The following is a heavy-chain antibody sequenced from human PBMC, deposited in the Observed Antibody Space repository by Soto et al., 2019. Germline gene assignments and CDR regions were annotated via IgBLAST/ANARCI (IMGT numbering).Heavy chain of an antibody. Sequence: QVQLQQWGAGLLKPSETLSLTCAVYGGSFSGYYWSWIRQPPGQGLEWIGEINHSGSTNYNPSLKSRVTISVDTSKNQFSLKLSSVTAADTAVYYCARVSSNRVWSGYYTKLVEEPRFDPWGQGTLVTVSS. V-gene: IGHV4-34*01. D-gene: IGHD3-3*01. CDR2: INHSGST. J-gene: IGHJ5*02. CDR1: GGSFSGYY. CDR3: ARVSSNRVWSGYYTKLVEEPRFDP.